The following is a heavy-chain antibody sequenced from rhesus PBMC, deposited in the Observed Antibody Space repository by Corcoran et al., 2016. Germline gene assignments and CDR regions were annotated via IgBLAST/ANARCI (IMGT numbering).Heavy chain of an antibody. D-gene: IGHD2-33*01. CDR1: GFTFGSYG. V-gene: IGHV1S10*01. CDR3: ARVGVGDSYKFDC. J-gene: IGHJ4*01. CDR2: CGPLIGET. Sequence: QVQLVQSGAEVKKPGASVTVSCKASGFTFGSYGISWVRQAPGQGREWRGGCGPLIGETNYAQKIQGRVTITADTSTTTAYRELSSLRAEDTAGYYGARVGVGDSYKFDCWGQGVLVTVSS.